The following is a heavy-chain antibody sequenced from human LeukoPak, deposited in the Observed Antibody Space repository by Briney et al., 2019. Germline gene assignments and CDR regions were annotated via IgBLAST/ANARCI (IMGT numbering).Heavy chain of an antibody. CDR2: ITGSSETI. CDR3: ARGGEGPPYCPDY. J-gene: IGHJ4*02. CDR1: VYTFSTYS. V-gene: IGHV3-48*02. D-gene: IGHD2-15*01. Sequence: GGPQTLLCAAWVYTFSTYSMNWLRHSPEKGVEWISYITGSSETIYNAESVKGRFTISRDKAKNSLFLQMNSLRDDDTAVYYCARGGEGPPYCPDYWGQGTLVTVSS.